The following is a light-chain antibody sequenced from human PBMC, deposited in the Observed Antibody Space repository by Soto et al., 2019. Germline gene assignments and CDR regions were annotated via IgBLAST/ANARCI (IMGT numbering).Light chain of an antibody. Sequence: QAVVTQEPSLTVSPGGTVTLTCGSSTGPVTSGNYSHWFQQKPGQAPRTLIGDTNNRHPWTPARFSGSLCGGKAALTLSGAPPEEEAYSYCLVMYPGVGEVFGTGTKLTVL. CDR2: DTN. CDR3: LVMYPGVGEV. J-gene: IGLJ1*01. V-gene: IGLV7-46*01. CDR1: TGPVTSGNY.